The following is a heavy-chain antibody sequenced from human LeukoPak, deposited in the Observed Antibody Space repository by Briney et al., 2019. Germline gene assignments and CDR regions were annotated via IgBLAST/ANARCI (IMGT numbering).Heavy chain of an antibody. CDR3: ARDRWYVTMIVVAGHDDAFDI. V-gene: IGHV1-46*01. D-gene: IGHD3-22*01. CDR1: GYTLTSYY. Sequence: GASVTVSCKASGYTLTSYYMHWVRQAPGPGREWMGIINPSGGSTSYAQKFQGRVTMTRDMSTSTVYMELSSLRSEGTAVYYCARDRWYVTMIVVAGHDDAFDIWGQGTMVTVSS. J-gene: IGHJ3*02. CDR2: INPSGGST.